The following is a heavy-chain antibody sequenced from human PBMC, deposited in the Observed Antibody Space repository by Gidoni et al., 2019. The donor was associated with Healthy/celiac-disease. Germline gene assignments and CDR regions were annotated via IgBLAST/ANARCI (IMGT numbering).Heavy chain of an antibody. CDR2: FDPEDGET. CDR3: ATSGAIGYDFDY. D-gene: IGHD5-12*01. J-gene: IGHJ4*02. V-gene: IGHV1-24*01. Sequence: QVQLVQSGAEVKKPGATVKVSCRVFGYTLTELSMHWVRQAPGKGLEWMGGFDPEDGETIYAQKFQVRVTMTEDTSTDTAYMGLSSLRSEDTAVYYCATSGAIGYDFDYWGQGTLVTVSS. CDR1: GYTLTELS.